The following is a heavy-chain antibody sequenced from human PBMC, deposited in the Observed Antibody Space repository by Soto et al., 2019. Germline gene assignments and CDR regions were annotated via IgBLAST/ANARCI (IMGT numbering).Heavy chain of an antibody. J-gene: IGHJ5*02. Sequence: TRSGTYTVSCGSLTNDYWSWIRQPPGKGLEWIGXFHYSXSTKFHYSLKXXVAISVDXXKSQFSLNLTSVTAADTAAYYCARCHQISGFGLWGQGFQVTVTS. CDR2: FHYSXST. V-gene: IGHV4-59*01. CDR1: CGSLTNDY. D-gene: IGHD1-1*01. CDR3: ARCHQISGFGL.